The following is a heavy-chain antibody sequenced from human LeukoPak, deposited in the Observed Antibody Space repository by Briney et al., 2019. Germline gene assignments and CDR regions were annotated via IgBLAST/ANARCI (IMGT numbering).Heavy chain of an antibody. CDR3: ARAYSGYDSGYTH. CDR1: GFTFSSYG. D-gene: IGHD5-12*01. Sequence: GGSLRLSCAASGFTFSSYGMHWVRQAPGKGLEWVAVIWYDGSNKYYANSVKGRFTISRDNAKNSLYLQMNSLRAEDTAVYYCARAYSGYDSGYTHWGQGTLVTVSS. CDR2: IWYDGSNK. V-gene: IGHV3-33*01. J-gene: IGHJ4*02.